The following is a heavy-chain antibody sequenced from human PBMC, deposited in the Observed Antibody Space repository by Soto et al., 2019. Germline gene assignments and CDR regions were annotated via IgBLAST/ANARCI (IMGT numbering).Heavy chain of an antibody. D-gene: IGHD3-10*01. CDR2: INPIVGMS. J-gene: IGHJ4*02. CDR1: GGTFNSYT. Sequence: QVQLVQSGAEVKKPGSSVKVSCTASGGTFNSYTIIWVRQAPRQRLEWMGRINPIVGMSSSASKFQGRVTMTADKSTSKAYLDLTSLKSDDTAVYYCATSYGSGSTHFYYWGQGTLVTVSS. CDR3: ATSYGSGSTHFYY. V-gene: IGHV1-69*02.